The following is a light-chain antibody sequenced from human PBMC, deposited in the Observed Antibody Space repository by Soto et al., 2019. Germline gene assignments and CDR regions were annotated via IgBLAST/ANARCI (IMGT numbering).Light chain of an antibody. Sequence: QSALTQPRSVSGSPGQSVTISCTGTSGDVGGYKYVSWYQQHPGKAPKLVIYDVDKRPSGVPDRFSGSKSGNTASLTISGLQAEDEADYYCCSYAGGNTYVFXTGTKLTVL. CDR1: SGDVGGYKY. CDR3: CSYAGGNTYV. J-gene: IGLJ1*01. V-gene: IGLV2-11*01. CDR2: DVD.